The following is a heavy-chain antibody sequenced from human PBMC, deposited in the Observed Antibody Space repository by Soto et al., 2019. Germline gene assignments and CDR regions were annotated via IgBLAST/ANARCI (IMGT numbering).Heavy chain of an antibody. CDR3: ARGTAAAGQTVYYYYYMDV. CDR1: GYTFTNYY. V-gene: IGHV1-46*03. Sequence: ASVKVSCKASGYTFTNYYMHWVRQAPGQGLEWMGIINPSGGSTSYAQKFQGRVTMTRDTSTSTVYMELSSLRSEDTAVYYCARGTAAAGQTVYYYYYMDVWGKGTTVTVSS. D-gene: IGHD6-13*01. J-gene: IGHJ6*03. CDR2: INPSGGST.